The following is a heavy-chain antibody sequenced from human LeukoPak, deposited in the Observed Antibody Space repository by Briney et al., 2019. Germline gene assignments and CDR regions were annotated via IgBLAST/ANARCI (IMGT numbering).Heavy chain of an antibody. CDR1: GYTFTGDY. CDR3: ARGPREMPPLAHTWFDP. CDR2: IYSNSGGT. V-gene: IGHV1-2*02. Sequence: ASVKVSCKASGYTFTGDYMHEGRQPPAQRVEERGGIYSNSGGTNYAQTFKSRVTISRDTSISTSYMELSTVRSDDTSVCYFARGPREMPPLAHTWFDPTGPRTPVTPSP. D-gene: IGHD2-2*01. J-gene: IGHJ5*02.